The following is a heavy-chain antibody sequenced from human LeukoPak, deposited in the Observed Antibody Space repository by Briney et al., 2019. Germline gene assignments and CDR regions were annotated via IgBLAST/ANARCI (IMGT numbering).Heavy chain of an antibody. V-gene: IGHV3-30*02. Sequence: GGSLRLSCAASGFTFSSYGMHWVRQAPGKGLEWVAFIRYDGSNKYYADSVKGRFTISRDNSKNTLYLQMNSLRAEDTAVYYCAKVSGPYCSSTSCRQNYMDVWGQGTTVTVSS. CDR1: GFTFSSYG. J-gene: IGHJ6*03. CDR3: AKVSGPYCSSTSCRQNYMDV. CDR2: IRYDGSNK. D-gene: IGHD2-2*01.